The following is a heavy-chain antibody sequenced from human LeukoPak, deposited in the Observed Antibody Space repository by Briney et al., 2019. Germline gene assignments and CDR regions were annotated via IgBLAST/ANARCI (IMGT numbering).Heavy chain of an antibody. CDR1: GGSFSGYY. D-gene: IGHD6-13*01. J-gene: IGHJ4*02. V-gene: IGHV4-34*01. CDR3: ARGLLSRGAAGTTLSRLFDY. CDR2: INHSGST. Sequence: PSETLSLTCAVYGGSFSGYYWSWIRQPPGKGLEWIGEINHSGSTNYNPSLKSRVTISVDTSKNQFSLKLSSVTAADTAVYYCARGLLSRGAAGTTLSRLFDYWGQGTLVTVSS.